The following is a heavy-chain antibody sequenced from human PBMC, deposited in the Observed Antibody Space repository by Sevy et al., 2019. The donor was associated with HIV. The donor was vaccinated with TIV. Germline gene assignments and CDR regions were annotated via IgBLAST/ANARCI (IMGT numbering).Heavy chain of an antibody. CDR2: IKSQTEGGTT. D-gene: IGHD3-22*01. CDR3: TYYYDSSGYPGFDY. V-gene: IGHV3-15*01. J-gene: IGHJ4*02. CDR1: GFTFSNAW. Sequence: GGSLRLSCAASGFTFSNAWMSWVRQAPGKGLEWVGRIKSQTEGGTTDYAAPVKGRFTTSRDESKDTMYLQMKTLKTEDTAVYYCTYYYDSSGYPGFDYWGQGTLVTVSS.